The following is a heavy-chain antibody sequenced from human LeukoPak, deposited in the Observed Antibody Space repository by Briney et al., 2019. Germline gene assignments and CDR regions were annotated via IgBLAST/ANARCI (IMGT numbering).Heavy chain of an antibody. V-gene: IGHV4-34*01. J-gene: IGHJ4*02. CDR3: ARGPSLDY. Sequence: WETLSLTCAVYGGSFSGYYWSWIRQPPGKGLEWIGEIHHSGSTNYNPSLKSRVTISVDTSKNQFSLKLSSVTAADTAVYYCARGPSLDYWGQGTLVTVSS. CDR2: IHHSGST. CDR1: GGSFSGYY.